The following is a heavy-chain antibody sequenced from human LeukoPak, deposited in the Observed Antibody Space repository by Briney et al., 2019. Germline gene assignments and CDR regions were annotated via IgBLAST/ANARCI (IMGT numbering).Heavy chain of an antibody. J-gene: IGHJ4*02. CDR1: GFTFSDYY. CDR3: ARYGIEMATNRIDY. Sequence: GGSLRLSCAASGFTFSDYYMSWIRQAPGKGLKWVSYISSSGSTIYYADSVKGRFTISRDNAKNSLYLQMNSLRTEDTAVYYCARYGIEMATNRIDYWGQGTLVTVSS. CDR2: ISSSGSTI. V-gene: IGHV3-11*04. D-gene: IGHD5-24*01.